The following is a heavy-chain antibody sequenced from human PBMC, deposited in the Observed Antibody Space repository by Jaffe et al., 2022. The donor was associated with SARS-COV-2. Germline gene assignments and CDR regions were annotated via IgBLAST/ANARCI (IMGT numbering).Heavy chain of an antibody. Sequence: QVQLQESGPGLVKPSETLSLTCTVSGGSISSYYWSWIRQPPGKGLEWIGYIYYSGSTNYNPSLKSRVTISVDTSKNQFSLKLSSVTAADTAVYYCARALPDAFDIWGQGTMVTVSS. J-gene: IGHJ3*02. V-gene: IGHV4-59*01. CDR1: GGSISSYY. CDR2: IYYSGST. CDR3: ARALPDAFDI.